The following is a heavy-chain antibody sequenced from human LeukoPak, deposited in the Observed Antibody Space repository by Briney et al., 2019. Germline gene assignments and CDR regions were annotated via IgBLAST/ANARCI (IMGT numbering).Heavy chain of an antibody. D-gene: IGHD1-26*01. CDR1: GFTFSSYG. J-gene: IGHJ4*02. Sequence: GGSLRLSCAAPGFTFSSYGMHWVRQAPGKGLEWVAVISYDGSNKYYADSVKGRFTISRDNSKNTLYLQMNSLRAEDTAVYYCEANLSGSSTGFDYWGQGTLVTVSS. V-gene: IGHV3-30*03. CDR3: EANLSGSSTGFDY. CDR2: ISYDGSNK.